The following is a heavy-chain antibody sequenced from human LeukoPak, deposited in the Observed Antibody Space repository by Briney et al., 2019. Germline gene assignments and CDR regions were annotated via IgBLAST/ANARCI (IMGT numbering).Heavy chain of an antibody. V-gene: IGHV1-69*04. CDR1: GGTFSSYA. CDR2: IIPILGIA. Sequence: SVKVSCKASGGTFSSYAISWVRQAPGQGLEWMGRIIPILGIANYAQKFQGRVTITADKSTSTDYMELSSLRSEDTAVYYCARESLAGSFFYFDYWGQGTLVTVSS. J-gene: IGHJ4*02. D-gene: IGHD3-10*01. CDR3: ARESLAGSFFYFDY.